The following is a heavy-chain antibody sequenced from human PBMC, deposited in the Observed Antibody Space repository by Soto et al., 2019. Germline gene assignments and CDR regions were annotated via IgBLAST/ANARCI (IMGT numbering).Heavy chain of an antibody. D-gene: IGHD3-3*01. CDR3: ASLNGGRFLDKGDY. Sequence: QVQLHQWGAGLLKPSETLSLTCGVYNGSFMGYYWTWVRQPPGKGLEWIGEIDHFGSPNYNPSLKSRVAISIDTSKHQFSLSLRSLTAADTAVYYCASLNGGRFLDKGDYWGQGILVTVSS. CDR2: IDHFGSP. J-gene: IGHJ4*02. V-gene: IGHV4-34*01. CDR1: NGSFMGYY.